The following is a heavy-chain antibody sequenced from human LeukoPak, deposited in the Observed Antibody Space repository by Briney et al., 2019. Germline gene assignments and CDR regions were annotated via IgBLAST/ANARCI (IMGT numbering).Heavy chain of an antibody. CDR3: ARESSMVRGVPRAFDI. Sequence: GGSLRLFCAASGFTFSSYSMNWVRQAPGKGLEWVSSISSSSSYIYYADSVKGRFTISRDNAKNSLYLQMNSLRAEDTAVYYCARESSMVRGVPRAFDIWGQGTMVTVSS. CDR2: ISSSSSYI. V-gene: IGHV3-21*01. J-gene: IGHJ3*02. CDR1: GFTFSSYS. D-gene: IGHD3-10*01.